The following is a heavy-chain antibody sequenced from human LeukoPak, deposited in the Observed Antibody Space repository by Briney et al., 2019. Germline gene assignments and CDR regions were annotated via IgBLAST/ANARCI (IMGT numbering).Heavy chain of an antibody. D-gene: IGHD3-22*01. Sequence: GGSLRLSCAASGFSLSGYWMTWVRQAPGKGVEWVANIKDDGSRKHDVDSARGRFTISRDNAKNSLYLDMNSLRAEDTAVYYCARECIDGYYESSGYDLWGQGTLVTVSS. J-gene: IGHJ4*02. V-gene: IGHV3-7*01. CDR3: ARECIDGYYESSGYDL. CDR2: IKDDGSRK. CDR1: GFSLSGYW.